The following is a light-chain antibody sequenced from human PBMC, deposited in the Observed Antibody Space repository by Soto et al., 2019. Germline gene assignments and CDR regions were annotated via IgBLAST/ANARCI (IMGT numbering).Light chain of an antibody. CDR3: SSYTSSSTLEV. Sequence: SALTQPASVSGSPGQSITISCTGTSSDVGVYNYVSWYQQHPGKAPKLMIYDVSNRPSGVSNRFSGSKSGNTASLTISGLQAEDEADYYCSSYTSSSTLEVFGGGTQLTVL. CDR2: DVS. CDR1: SSDVGVYNY. J-gene: IGLJ2*01. V-gene: IGLV2-14*01.